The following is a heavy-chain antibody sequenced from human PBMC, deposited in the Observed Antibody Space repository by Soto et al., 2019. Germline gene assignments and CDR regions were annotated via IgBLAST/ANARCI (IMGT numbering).Heavy chain of an antibody. Sequence: SQTLSLTCAISGDSVSSNTAAWNWIRSSPSRGLEWLGRAYYRSNWRHDYAVSVKSRITVNPDTSKNHFSLQLNSVTPADTAVYYCARGVAGTGFDLWGQGPLVTVSS. CDR3: ARGVAGTGFDL. J-gene: IGHJ4*02. CDR1: GDSVSSNTAA. CDR2: AYYRSNWRH. D-gene: IGHD6-19*01. V-gene: IGHV6-1*01.